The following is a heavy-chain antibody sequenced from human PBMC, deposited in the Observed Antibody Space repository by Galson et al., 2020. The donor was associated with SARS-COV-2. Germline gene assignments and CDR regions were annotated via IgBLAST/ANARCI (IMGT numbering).Heavy chain of an antibody. CDR1: AGFLSSTSYY. CDR3: ARKEATYDY. Sequence: ASETLSLTCTVSAGFLSSTSYYWGWIRQPPGKGLEWIGSIYFNGNTFYNPSLKSRVTISINTSKNQFYLRLNSVTAADTAFYYCARKEATYDYWGQGTLVTISS. V-gene: IGHV4-39*07. J-gene: IGHJ4*02. CDR2: IYFNGNT. D-gene: IGHD5-12*01.